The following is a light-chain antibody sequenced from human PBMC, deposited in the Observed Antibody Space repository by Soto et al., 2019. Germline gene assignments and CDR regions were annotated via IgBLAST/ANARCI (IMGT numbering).Light chain of an antibody. CDR3: QAWDSSTAV. CDR1: KLGDKY. J-gene: IGLJ1*01. Sequence: SYELTQPPSVSVSPGQTASITCSGDKLGDKYACWYQQKPGQSPVLVIYQDSKRPSGIPERFSGSNSGNTATLTIRGTQAMDGADYYCQAWDSSTAVFGTGTKLTVL. CDR2: QDS. V-gene: IGLV3-1*01.